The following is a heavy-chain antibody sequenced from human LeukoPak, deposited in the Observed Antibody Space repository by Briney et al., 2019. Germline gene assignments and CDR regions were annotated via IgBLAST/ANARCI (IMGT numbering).Heavy chain of an antibody. D-gene: IGHD3-10*01. CDR1: GFTFSSYA. J-gene: IGHJ5*02. CDR3: ATEGSGSSFTMYNWFDP. CDR2: ISFDGSNK. V-gene: IGHV3-30*04. Sequence: GGSLRLSCAASGFTFSSYAMHWVRQAPGKGLKWVAFISFDGSNKYYADSVKGRFTISRDNSKNTLYLQINSLRAEDTAVYYCATEGSGSSFTMYNWFDPWGQGTLVTVSS.